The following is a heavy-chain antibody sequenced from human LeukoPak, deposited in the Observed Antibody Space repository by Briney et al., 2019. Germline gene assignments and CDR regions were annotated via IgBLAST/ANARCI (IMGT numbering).Heavy chain of an antibody. CDR3: AREGYYGSGSPPSLYFDY. Sequence: PGGSLRLACAACGFTFRNYVIHWVRQAPGKGLEWMAVTSSDLNVKLYADSVKGRFTISRDNSRSTLYLQMNSLRPEDTAIYYCAREGYYGSGSPPSLYFDYWGQGTLVTVSS. J-gene: IGHJ4*02. V-gene: IGHV3-30-3*01. CDR1: GFTFRNYV. D-gene: IGHD3-10*01. CDR2: TSSDLNVK.